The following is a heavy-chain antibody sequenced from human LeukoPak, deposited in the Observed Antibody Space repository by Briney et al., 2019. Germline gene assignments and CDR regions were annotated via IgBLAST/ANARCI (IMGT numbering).Heavy chain of an antibody. CDR1: GYTFTDYY. J-gene: IGHJ5*02. Sequence: ASVKVSCKASGYTFTDYYMHWVRQAPGQGLEWMGWINPNGGGTNYAQNFRGRVTMTRDTSISTAYMELSSLRSDDTAVYYCARDTCNGGRCFNWFDPWGQGTLVTVSS. CDR3: ARDTCNGGRCFNWFDP. V-gene: IGHV1-2*02. D-gene: IGHD2-15*01. CDR2: INPNGGGT.